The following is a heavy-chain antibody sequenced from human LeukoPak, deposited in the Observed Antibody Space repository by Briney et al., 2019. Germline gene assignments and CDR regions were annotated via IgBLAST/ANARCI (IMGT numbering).Heavy chain of an antibody. CDR1: GLTFSNFK. V-gene: IGHV3-48*03. D-gene: IGHD3-3*01. J-gene: IGHJ4*02. Sequence: PGGSLRLSCAVSGLTFSNFKMNWVRQAPGKGLEWVSYISDSGRSTFYADSVKGRLTISRDNAKNSLYLQMSSLRVEDTAVCYCASWAGNTQSDSWSGPFDYWGQGTLVTVSS. CDR3: ASWAGNTQSDSWSGPFDY. CDR2: ISDSGRST.